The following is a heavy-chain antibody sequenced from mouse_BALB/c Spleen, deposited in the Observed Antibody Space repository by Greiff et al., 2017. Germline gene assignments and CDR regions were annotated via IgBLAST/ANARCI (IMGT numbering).Heavy chain of an antibody. CDR2: IDPENGNT. D-gene: IGHD1-2*01. Sequence: DVQLQESGAELVRPGALVKLSCKASGFNIKDYYMHWVKQRPEQGLEWIGWIDPENGNTIYDPKFQGKASITADTSSNTAYLQLSSLTSEDTAVYYCARYYGYHYAMDYWGQGTSVTVSS. CDR3: ARYYGYHYAMDY. V-gene: IGHV14-1*02. J-gene: IGHJ4*01. CDR1: GFNIKDYY.